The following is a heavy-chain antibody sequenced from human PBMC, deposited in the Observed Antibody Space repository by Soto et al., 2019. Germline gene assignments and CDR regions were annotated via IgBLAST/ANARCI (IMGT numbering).Heavy chain of an antibody. J-gene: IGHJ4*02. D-gene: IGHD5-12*01. V-gene: IGHV3-33*01. CDR2: IWYDGSNK. CDR1: GFTFSRHG. Sequence: QVQRVESGGGVVQPGRSLRLSCAASGFTFSRHGMHWVRQAPGKGLEWVAVIWYDGSNKYYADSVKGRFTISRDNSKNTLYLQRNSLRAEATAVYYCATDEDMATISFFDYWGQGTLVTVSS. CDR3: ATDEDMATISFFDY.